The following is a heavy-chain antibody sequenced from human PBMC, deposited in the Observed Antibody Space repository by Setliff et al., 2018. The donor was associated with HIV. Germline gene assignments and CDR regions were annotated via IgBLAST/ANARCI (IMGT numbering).Heavy chain of an antibody. J-gene: IGHJ4*02. Sequence: LGESLKISCKGSGYRFSKYWVGWVRQMPGKGPEWMGIIYPDDPDTRYSPSLERRVTISVDTSKNQFSLALTSVTAADTAIYFCARVSLDLKYYDSAGYTHPLYFFDYWGQGKLVTVSS. CDR1: GYRFSKYW. V-gene: IGHV5-51*01. CDR3: ARVSLDLKYYDSAGYTHPLYFFDY. D-gene: IGHD3-16*01. CDR2: IYPDDPDT.